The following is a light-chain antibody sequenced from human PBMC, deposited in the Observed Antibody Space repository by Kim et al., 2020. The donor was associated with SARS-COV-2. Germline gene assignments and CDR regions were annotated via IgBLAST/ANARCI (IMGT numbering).Light chain of an antibody. CDR2: QDD. CDR3: QAWDSSTAVV. CDR1: KLGDKS. J-gene: IGLJ2*01. V-gene: IGLV3-1*01. Sequence: PGQTPTIPCAGDKLGDKSTSCYQQKPGHSPVLVMYQDDNRPSGIPERFSGSSSGNTATLTSSGTQALDEADYYCQAWDSSTAVVFGGGTQLTVL.